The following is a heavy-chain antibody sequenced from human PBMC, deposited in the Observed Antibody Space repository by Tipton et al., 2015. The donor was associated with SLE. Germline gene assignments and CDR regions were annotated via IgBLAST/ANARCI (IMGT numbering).Heavy chain of an antibody. CDR2: IYSSGST. J-gene: IGHJ4*02. Sequence: TLSLTCTVSGGSISSYYWSWIRQPPGKGLEWIGYIYSSGSTNYNPSLKSRVTISVDTSKNQFSLKLSSVTAADTAVYYCARQKGQLVLDYFDYWGQGTLVTVSS. D-gene: IGHD6-13*01. V-gene: IGHV4-4*08. CDR1: GGSISSYY. CDR3: ARQKGQLVLDYFDY.